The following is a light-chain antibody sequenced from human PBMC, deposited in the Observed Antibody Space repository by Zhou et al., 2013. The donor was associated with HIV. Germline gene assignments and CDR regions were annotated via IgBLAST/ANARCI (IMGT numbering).Light chain of an antibody. CDR2: DAS. CDR1: QGISSA. CDR3: QQFDSFPPL. Sequence: AIQLTQSPSSLSASVGDRVTITCRASQGISSALAWYQQKPGKAPNLLIYDASTLESGVPSRFSGSGSGTDFTLTISSLQPEDFATYYCQQFDSFPPLFGGGTKLEIK. V-gene: IGKV1-13*02. J-gene: IGKJ4*01.